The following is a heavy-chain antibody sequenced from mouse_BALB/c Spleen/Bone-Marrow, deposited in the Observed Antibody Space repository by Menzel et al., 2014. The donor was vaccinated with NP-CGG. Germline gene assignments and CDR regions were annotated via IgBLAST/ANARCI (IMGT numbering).Heavy chain of an antibody. Sequence: VQVVESGAELVKPGASVKLSCKTSGYTFTSYWIQWVKPRPGQGLGWIGEIFPGTVTPYYNEKFKGKATLTIDTSSSTASMQLSSLTSEDSAVYFCARRGYGYLDYWGQGTTLTVSS. CDR1: GYTFTSYW. V-gene: IGHV1S132*01. J-gene: IGHJ2*01. D-gene: IGHD2-10*02. CDR3: ARRGYGYLDY. CDR2: IFPGTVTP.